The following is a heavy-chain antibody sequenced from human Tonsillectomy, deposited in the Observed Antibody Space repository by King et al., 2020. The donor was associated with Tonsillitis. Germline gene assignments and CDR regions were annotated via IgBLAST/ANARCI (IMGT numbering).Heavy chain of an antibody. J-gene: IGHJ3*02. CDR3: ARAYYDILTIDAFDI. D-gene: IGHD3-9*01. V-gene: IGHV3-33*08. CDR2: SWYVGINK. Sequence: VQLVESGGGVVQPGRSLRLSCAAAGFTFRSYCLLLVRQAPGRRVEWVAVSWYVGINKYYQDSLKGRFTISRDNSKNVLYVQMNSLRAEDTAVYYCARAYYDILTIDAFDIWGQGTMVTVSS. CDR1: GFTFRSYC.